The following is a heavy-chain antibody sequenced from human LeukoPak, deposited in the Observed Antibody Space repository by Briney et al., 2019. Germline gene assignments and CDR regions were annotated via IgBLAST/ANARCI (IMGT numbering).Heavy chain of an antibody. CDR2: IYYSGST. V-gene: IGHV4-59*01. J-gene: IGHJ4*02. CDR1: GGSISSYY. D-gene: IGHD3-22*01. CDR3: ARESLYYYDSSGYYPLFDY. Sequence: PSETLSLTCTVSGGSISSYYWSWIRQPPGKGLEWIGYIYYSGSTNYNPSLKSRVTISVDTSKNQFSLKLSSVTAADTAVYYCARESLYYYDSSGYYPLFDYWGQGTQVTVSS.